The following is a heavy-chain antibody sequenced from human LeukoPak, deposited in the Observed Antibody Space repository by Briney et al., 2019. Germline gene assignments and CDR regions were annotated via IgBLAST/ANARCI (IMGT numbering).Heavy chain of an antibody. J-gene: IGHJ5*02. CDR1: GFTFSSYW. CDR3: ARDPGSSSTWFDP. Sequence: GGSLRLSCAASGFTFSSYWMHWVRQAPGKGLVWVSRINSDGSSTSYADSVKGRFTISRDNVKNTLYLQMNSLRAEDTAVYYCARDPGSSSTWFDPWGQGTLVTVSS. CDR2: INSDGSST. V-gene: IGHV3-74*01. D-gene: IGHD2-2*01.